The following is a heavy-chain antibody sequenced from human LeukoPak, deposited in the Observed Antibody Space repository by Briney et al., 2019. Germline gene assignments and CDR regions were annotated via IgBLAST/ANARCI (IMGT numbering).Heavy chain of an antibody. CDR1: GFTFSSYG. Sequence: PGGSLRLSCAASGFTFSSYGMHWVRQAPGKGLEWVAVISYDGSNKYYADSVKGRFTISRDNSKNKMYLQMNSLRAEDTAVYYCGTGATMVRGPARVTYFDYWGQGTLVTVSS. D-gene: IGHD3-10*01. CDR2: ISYDGSNK. V-gene: IGHV3-30*03. CDR3: GTGATMVRGPARVTYFDY. J-gene: IGHJ4*02.